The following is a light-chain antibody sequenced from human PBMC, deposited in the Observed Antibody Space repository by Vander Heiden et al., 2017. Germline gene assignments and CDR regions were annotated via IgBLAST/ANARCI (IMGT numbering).Light chain of an antibody. CDR1: SSDVGGYNY. Sequence: HSPLTHPPSVSGSPGQSVTISCTGSSSDVGGYNYVSWYQQHPGKAPKLMIYDVNKRPSGVPDRFSGSKSDNTASLTISGLQAEDEADYYCCSYAGSFRVFGTGTKVTVL. CDR3: CSYAGSFRV. J-gene: IGLJ1*01. V-gene: IGLV2-11*01. CDR2: DVN.